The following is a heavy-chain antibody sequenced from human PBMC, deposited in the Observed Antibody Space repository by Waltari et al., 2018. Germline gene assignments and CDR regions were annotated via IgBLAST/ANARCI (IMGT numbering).Heavy chain of an antibody. CDR2: IRYDGSNK. J-gene: IGHJ4*02. D-gene: IGHD6-13*01. CDR1: GFTFSSYG. CDR3: AKWESAYSSSWGNFDY. Sequence: QVQLVESGGGVVQPGGSLRLSCAASGFTFSSYGMHWVRQAPGKGLEWVAFIRYDGSNKYYADYVKGRFTISRDNSKNTLYLQMNSLRAEDTAVYYCAKWESAYSSSWGNFDYWGQGTLVTVSS. V-gene: IGHV3-30*02.